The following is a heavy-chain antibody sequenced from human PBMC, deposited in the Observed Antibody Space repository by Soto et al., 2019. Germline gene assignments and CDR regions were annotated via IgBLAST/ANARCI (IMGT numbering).Heavy chain of an antibody. D-gene: IGHD4-4*01. CDR2: IYYSGST. Sequence: SETLSLTCTVSGGSISSYYWSWIRQPPGKGLEWIGYIYYSGSTNYNPSLKSRFTISVDTSKNQFSLKLSSLTAADTAVYYCARDFAPRNSDYYYGMDVWGQGTTVTVSS. CDR3: ARDFAPRNSDYYYGMDV. J-gene: IGHJ6*02. CDR1: GGSISSYY. V-gene: IGHV4-59*01.